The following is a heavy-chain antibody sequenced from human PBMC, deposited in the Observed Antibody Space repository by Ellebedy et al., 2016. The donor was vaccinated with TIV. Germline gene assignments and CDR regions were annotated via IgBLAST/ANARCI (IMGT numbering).Heavy chain of an antibody. CDR1: GFTFSSYW. V-gene: IGHV3-7*03. D-gene: IGHD1-26*01. CDR2: IKQDGSEK. CDR3: ARSRWELEDNYFDY. Sequence: GGSLRLSXAASGFTFSSYWMSWVRQAPGKGLEWVANIKQDGSEKYYVDSVKGRFTISRDNAKNSLYLQMNSLRAEDTAVYYCARSRWELEDNYFDYWGQGTLVTVSS. J-gene: IGHJ4*02.